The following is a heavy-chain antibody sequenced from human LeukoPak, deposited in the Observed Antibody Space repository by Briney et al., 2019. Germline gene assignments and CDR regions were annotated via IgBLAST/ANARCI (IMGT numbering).Heavy chain of an antibody. CDR2: VKQDGSEK. D-gene: IGHD6-13*01. CDR3: ARDSAGNDY. J-gene: IGHJ4*02. V-gene: IGHV3-7*01. CDR1: GSTFSTYW. Sequence: GGSLRLSCAASGSTFSTYWMSWVRQAPGKGLEWVTNVKQDGSEKYYVDSVKGRFTISRDNAKNSLYLQMNSLRAEDTAMYYCARDSAGNDYWGQGTLVTVSS.